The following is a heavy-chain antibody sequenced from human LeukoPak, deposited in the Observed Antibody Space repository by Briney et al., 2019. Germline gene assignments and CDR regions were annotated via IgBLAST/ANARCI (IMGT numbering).Heavy chain of an antibody. D-gene: IGHD2-15*01. Sequence: TGGSRRLSCVASGFTFDDYAMHWVRQAPGKGLEWVSGISWNSGNMGYADSVKGRFTISRDSAKNSLYLQMNSLRAEDTALYYCAKEADSGAFDIWGQGTMVTVSS. CDR3: AKEADSGAFDI. CDR1: GFTFDDYA. J-gene: IGHJ3*02. V-gene: IGHV3-9*01. CDR2: ISWNSGNM.